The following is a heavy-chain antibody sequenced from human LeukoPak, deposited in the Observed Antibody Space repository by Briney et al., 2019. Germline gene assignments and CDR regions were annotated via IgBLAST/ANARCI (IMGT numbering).Heavy chain of an antibody. J-gene: IGHJ6*02. CDR2: IWYDGSSK. CDR3: ARDTIFGVVDYYYGMDV. CDR1: GFTFSSYG. D-gene: IGHD3-3*01. V-gene: IGHV3-33*01. Sequence: GRSLRLSCAASGFTFSSYGMHCVRQAPRKGLEWVAVIWYDGSSKYYADSVKGRFIISRDNSKNTLYLQMNSLRAEDTAVYYCARDTIFGVVDYYYGMDVWGQGTTVTVSS.